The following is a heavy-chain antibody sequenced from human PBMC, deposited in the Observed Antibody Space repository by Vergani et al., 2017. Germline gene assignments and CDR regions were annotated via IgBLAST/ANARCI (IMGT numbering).Heavy chain of an antibody. J-gene: IGHJ4*02. CDR3: ARVPDYDSSGYLVGVLDY. D-gene: IGHD3-22*01. CDR1: GGTFSSYA. CDR2: INPNSGAT. V-gene: IGHV1-2*02. Sequence: QVQLVQSGAEVKKPGSSVKVSCKASGGTFSSYAISWVRQAPGQGLEWMGWINPNSGATNYPQKFQGRVTMTRDTSISTAYMELSRLRSDDTAVYYCARVPDYDSSGYLVGVLDYWGQGTLVTISA.